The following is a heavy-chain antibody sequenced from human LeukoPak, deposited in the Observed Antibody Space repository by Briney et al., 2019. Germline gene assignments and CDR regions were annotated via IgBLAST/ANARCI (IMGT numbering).Heavy chain of an antibody. CDR2: ISYDGSNK. D-gene: IGHD2-2*01. J-gene: IGHJ3*01. V-gene: IGHV3-30-3*01. Sequence: GGSLTLSCAASGFTFSSYAMHWVRQAPGKGLEWVAFISYDGSNKYYADSVKGRFTISRNNSKNTLYLQMNSLSAEDTAVYYCARDRAMRSKSTMPASWGQGTMVTVSS. CDR3: ARDRAMRSKSTMPAS. CDR1: GFTFSSYA.